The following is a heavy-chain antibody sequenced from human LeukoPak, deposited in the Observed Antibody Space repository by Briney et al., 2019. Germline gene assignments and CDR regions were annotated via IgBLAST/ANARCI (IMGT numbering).Heavy chain of an antibody. CDR1: GFTFSSHW. CDR3: AREAGYCSGGSCYGDDAFDI. J-gene: IGHJ3*02. Sequence: GGSLRLSCAASGFTFSSHWMSWVRQAPRKGLESVANIKQDGSEKYYVDSVKGRFTISRDNAKNSLYLQMNSLRAEDTAVYYCAREAGYCSGGSCYGDDAFDIWGQGTMVTVSS. CDR2: IKQDGSEK. V-gene: IGHV3-7*01. D-gene: IGHD2-15*01.